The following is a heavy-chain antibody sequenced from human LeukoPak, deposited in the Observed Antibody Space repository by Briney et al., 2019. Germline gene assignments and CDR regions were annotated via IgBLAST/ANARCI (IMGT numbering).Heavy chain of an antibody. D-gene: IGHD6-19*01. V-gene: IGHV3-30*18. Sequence: PGGSLRLSCAASGFTFSSYGMHWVRQAPGKGLEGVAVITYDGSHKYYADSVKGRFTISRDNSKNTLYLQMNSLRAEDTAVYYCAKGPETGWYEYFQHWGQGTLVTVSS. CDR1: GFTFSSYG. CDR3: AKGPETGWYEYFQH. CDR2: ITYDGSHK. J-gene: IGHJ1*01.